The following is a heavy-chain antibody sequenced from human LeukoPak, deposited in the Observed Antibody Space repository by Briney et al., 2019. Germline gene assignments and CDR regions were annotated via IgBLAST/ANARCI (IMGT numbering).Heavy chain of an antibody. D-gene: IGHD1-26*01. J-gene: IGHJ4*02. Sequence: GGSLRLSCVESGFTFWSNGMHWVRPAPGKGLEWVAVIYYDVSEQYYADSVKGRFTISRDNSKNTLYLQMNSLRVEDTATYHCARWGAGRTADYWGQGTQVTVSS. CDR2: IYYDVSEQ. CDR1: GFTFWSNG. CDR3: ARWGAGRTADY. V-gene: IGHV3-33*01.